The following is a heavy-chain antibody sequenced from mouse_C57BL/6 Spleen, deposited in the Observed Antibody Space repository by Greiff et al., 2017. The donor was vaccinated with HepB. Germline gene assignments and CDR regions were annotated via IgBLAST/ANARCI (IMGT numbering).Heavy chain of an antibody. J-gene: IGHJ3*01. V-gene: IGHV1-55*01. CDR3: ARSGTGGVAWFAY. Sequence: VQLQQPGAELVKPGASVKMSCKASGYTFTSYWITWVKQRPGQGLEWIGDIYPGSGSTNYNEKFKSKATLTVDTSSSTAYMQLSSLTSEDSAVYYCARSGTGGVAWFAYWGQGTLVTVSA. CDR2: IYPGSGST. D-gene: IGHD4-1*01. CDR1: GYTFTSYW.